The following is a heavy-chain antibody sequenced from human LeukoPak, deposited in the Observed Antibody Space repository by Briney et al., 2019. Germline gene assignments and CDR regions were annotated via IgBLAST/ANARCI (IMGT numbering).Heavy chain of an antibody. CDR3: AKADYGDYVSPFDD. V-gene: IGHV3-23*01. J-gene: IGHJ4*02. D-gene: IGHD4-17*01. Sequence: GGSLRLSCAASGFTFSSYAMSWVRQAPGKGLEWVSAISGSGGSTYYADSVKGRLTISRDNSKNTLYLQMNSLRAEDRAVYYCAKADYGDYVSPFDDWGKGTLVTVSS. CDR1: GFTFSSYA. CDR2: ISGSGGST.